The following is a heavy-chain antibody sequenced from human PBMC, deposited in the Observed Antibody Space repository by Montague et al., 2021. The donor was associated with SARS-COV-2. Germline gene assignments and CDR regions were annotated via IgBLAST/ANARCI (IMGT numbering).Heavy chain of an antibody. V-gene: IGHV4-59*04. CDR1: GGSIETYS. D-gene: IGHD2-2*01. CDR2: IYYSGST. CDR3: ASTFTGGLYYFYYYMDV. J-gene: IGHJ6*03. Sequence: SETLSLTCTVSGGSIETYSWTWIRQPPGRGLEWIGSIYYSGSTYYSPSLKSRVTISVDRSKTQFSLRLSSVTASDTAVYYCASTFTGGLYYFYYYMDVWGKGTTVTVSS.